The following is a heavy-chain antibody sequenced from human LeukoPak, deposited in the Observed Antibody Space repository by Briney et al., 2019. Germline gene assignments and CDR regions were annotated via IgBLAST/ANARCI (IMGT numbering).Heavy chain of an antibody. Sequence: ASVKVSCKASGGTFSTNAISWVRQAPGQGLEWMGIINPSGGSTSYAQKFQGRVTMTRDTSTSTVYMELSSLRSEDTAVYYCAISHRGFDYWGQGTLVTVSS. D-gene: IGHD2-21*01. CDR2: INPSGGST. V-gene: IGHV1-46*01. CDR3: AISHRGFDY. J-gene: IGHJ4*02. CDR1: GGTFSTNA.